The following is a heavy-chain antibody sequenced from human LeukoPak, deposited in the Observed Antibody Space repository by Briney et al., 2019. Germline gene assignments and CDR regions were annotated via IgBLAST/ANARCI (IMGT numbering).Heavy chain of an antibody. D-gene: IGHD2-2*01. CDR2: ISYDGSNK. V-gene: IGHV3-30-3*01. J-gene: IGHJ6*02. CDR3: ARGGGPPYCSSTSCYFHYGMDV. CDR1: GFTFSSYG. Sequence: GRSLRLSCAASGFTFSSYGMHWVRQAPGKGLEWVAVISYDGSNKYYADSVKDRFTISRDNSKNTLYLQMNSLRAEDTAVYYCARGGGPPYCSSTSCYFHYGMDVWGQGTTVTVSS.